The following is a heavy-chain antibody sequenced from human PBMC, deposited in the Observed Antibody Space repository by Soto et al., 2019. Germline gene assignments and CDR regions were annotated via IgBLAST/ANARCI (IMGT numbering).Heavy chain of an antibody. D-gene: IGHD2-21*01. CDR2: IYYSGST. V-gene: IGHV4-59*01. J-gene: IGHJ4*02. Sequence: ETLSLTCTVSGGSISSYYWSWIRQPPGRGLGWIGYIYYSGSTNYNPSLKSRVTISVDTSKNQFSLKLSSVTAADTAVYYCARYSLATFDYWGQGTLVTVSS. CDR3: ARYSLATFDY. CDR1: GGSISSYY.